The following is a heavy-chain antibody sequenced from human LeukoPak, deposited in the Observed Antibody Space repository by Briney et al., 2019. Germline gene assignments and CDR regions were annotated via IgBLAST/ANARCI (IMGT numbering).Heavy chain of an antibody. CDR2: VNEDGSRT. CDR1: GFTFNTHS. J-gene: IGHJ4*02. D-gene: IGHD5-24*01. CDR3: ARSMSGRCDF. V-gene: IGHV3-74*01. Sequence: PGGSLRLSCAASGFTFNTHSINWVRQAPGKGLVWVSRVNEDGSRTDYADFVQGRFSISRDNAKNRLYLQMNSLTVEDTAVYYCARSMSGRCDFWGQGTLVTVSS.